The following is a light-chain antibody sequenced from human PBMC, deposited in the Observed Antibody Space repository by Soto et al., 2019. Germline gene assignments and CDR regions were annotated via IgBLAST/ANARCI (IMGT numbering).Light chain of an antibody. CDR3: QQYGSSPLT. CDR1: QSVRSNY. J-gene: IGKJ4*01. CDR2: DAS. V-gene: IGKV3-20*01. Sequence: EIVLTQSPDTLSLSPGERATLSCRASQSVRSNYLAWYQQKPGQAPRFIIYDASSRATGIPDRFSGSGSGTDFTLTISRLAPEDFAVYYCQQYGSSPLTLGGGTKVEIK.